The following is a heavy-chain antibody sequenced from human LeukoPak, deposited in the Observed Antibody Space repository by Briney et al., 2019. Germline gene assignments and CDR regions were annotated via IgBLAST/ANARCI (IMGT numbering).Heavy chain of an antibody. V-gene: IGHV3-21*01. CDR3: ARAMGVTIFGVVIGGEYYYYGMDV. CDR2: ISSSSSYI. Sequence: PGGSLRLSCAASGFTFSSYIMNWVRQAPGKGLEWVSSISSSSSYIYYADSVKGRFTISRDNAKNSLYLQMNSLRAEDTAVYYCARAMGVTIFGVVIGGEYYYYGMDVWGQGTTVTVSS. J-gene: IGHJ6*02. D-gene: IGHD3-3*01. CDR1: GFTFSSYI.